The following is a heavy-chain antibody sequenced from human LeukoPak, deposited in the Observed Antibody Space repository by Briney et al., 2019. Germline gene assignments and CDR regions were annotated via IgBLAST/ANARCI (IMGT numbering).Heavy chain of an antibody. V-gene: IGHV3-21*01. J-gene: IGHJ5*02. CDR3: ARGSVVVPAADNWFDP. Sequence: PGESLRLSCAASGFTFSSYSMNWVRQAPGKGLEWVSSISTSSIYIYHADSLKGRFTISRDNARNSLYLQMNSLRAEDTAVYYCARGSVVVPAADNWFDPWGQGTLVTVSS. CDR1: GFTFSSYS. D-gene: IGHD2-2*01. CDR2: ISTSSIYI.